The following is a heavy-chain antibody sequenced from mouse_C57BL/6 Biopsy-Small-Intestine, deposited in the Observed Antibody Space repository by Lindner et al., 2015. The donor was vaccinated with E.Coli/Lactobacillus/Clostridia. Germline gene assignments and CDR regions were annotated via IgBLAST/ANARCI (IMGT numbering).Heavy chain of an antibody. CDR3: ARGDVFAY. Sequence: VQLQESGPELVKPGASVKISCKASGYAFSSSWMNWVKQRPGKGLEWIGRIYPGDGDTDYNGKFKDKATLTADKSSSTAYMQLSNLTSEDSAVYFCARGDVFAYWGQGTLVTVSA. D-gene: IGHD2-13*01. CDR2: IYPGDGDT. J-gene: IGHJ3*01. V-gene: IGHV1-82*01. CDR1: GYAFSSSW.